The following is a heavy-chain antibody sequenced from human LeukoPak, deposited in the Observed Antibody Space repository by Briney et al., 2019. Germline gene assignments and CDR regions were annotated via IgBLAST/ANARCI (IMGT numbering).Heavy chain of an antibody. Sequence: PGGSLRLSCAASGFRFDSYAMNWVRQAPGGGLEWVSGISGTAGRAYYADSVKGRFTISRANSKSALYLQMNRLRGDDTAIYFCAKGGFDTAMVTSWYFDVWGRGTPVTVSS. D-gene: IGHD5-18*01. CDR1: GFRFDSYA. V-gene: IGHV3-23*01. CDR3: AKGGFDTAMVTSWYFDV. CDR2: ISGTAGRA. J-gene: IGHJ2*01.